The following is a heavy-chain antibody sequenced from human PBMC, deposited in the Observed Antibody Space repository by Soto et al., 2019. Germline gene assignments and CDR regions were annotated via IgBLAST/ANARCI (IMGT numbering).Heavy chain of an antibody. J-gene: IGHJ6*03. CDR2: IYYSGST. V-gene: IGHV4-59*08. CDR1: GCSISSYY. Sequence: SETLSLTCTFSGCSISSYYWAWIRQPPGKGLEWIGYIYYSGSTNYNPSLKSRVTISVATSKTQFSLKLSSVTAADTAVYYCARAPRGVRYCSGGSCYGPYYYYMDVWGKGTTVTVSS. CDR3: ARAPRGVRYCSGGSCYGPYYYYMDV. D-gene: IGHD2-15*01.